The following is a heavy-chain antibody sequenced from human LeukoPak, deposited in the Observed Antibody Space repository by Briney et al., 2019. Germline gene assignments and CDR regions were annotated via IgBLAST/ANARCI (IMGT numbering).Heavy chain of an antibody. CDR2: TYYRSKWYN. CDR1: GDSVSSNSAA. Sequence: SQTLSLTCAISGDSVSSNSAACNWIRQSPSRGLEWLGRTYYRSKWYNDYAVSVKSRITINPDTSKNQFSLQLNSVTPEDTAVYYCARDLGMAARPSYYYYYMDVWGKGATVTVSS. J-gene: IGHJ6*03. D-gene: IGHD6-6*01. CDR3: ARDLGMAARPSYYYYYMDV. V-gene: IGHV6-1*01.